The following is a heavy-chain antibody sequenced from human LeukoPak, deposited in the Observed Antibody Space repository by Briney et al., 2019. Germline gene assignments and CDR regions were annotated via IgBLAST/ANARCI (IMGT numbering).Heavy chain of an antibody. J-gene: IGHJ4*02. CDR2: ISSSSSYI. CDR1: GFTFSSYS. D-gene: IGHD5-24*01. CDR3: ARQPLVRWLQSDY. Sequence: GGSLRLSCAASGFTFSSYSMNWVRQAPGKGLEWVSSISSSSSYIYYADSVKGRFTISRDNVKNSLYLQMNSLRAEDTAVYYCARQPLVRWLQSDYWGQGTLVTVSS. V-gene: IGHV3-21*01.